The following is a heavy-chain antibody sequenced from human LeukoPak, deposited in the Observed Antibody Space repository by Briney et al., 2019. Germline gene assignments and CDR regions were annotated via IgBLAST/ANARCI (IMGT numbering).Heavy chain of an antibody. CDR3: ARESIAAAPGNN. D-gene: IGHD6-13*01. J-gene: IGHJ4*02. CDR1: GFTVSSNY. V-gene: IGHV3-66*01. CDR2: IYSGGST. Sequence: GGSLRLSCAASGFTVSSNYMSWVRQAPGKVLEWVSVIYSGGSTYYADSVKGRFTISRDNSKNTLYLQMNSLRAEDTAVYYCARESIAAAPGNNWGQGTLVTVSS.